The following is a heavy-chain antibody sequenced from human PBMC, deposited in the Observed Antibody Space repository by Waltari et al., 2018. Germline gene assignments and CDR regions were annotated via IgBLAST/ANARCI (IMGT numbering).Heavy chain of an antibody. CDR2: INPNTTYT. D-gene: IGHD2-21*01. Sequence: QVQLVQSGAEVKKPGASVKVSCKASGYSFTGYYMHWVLQAPGHGLEWMAWINPNTTYTNYAQKFQGRVTVTRDTSISTAYMELSRLRSDDTAVYYCVGVPGWGSRAFDIWGQGTMVTVSS. V-gene: IGHV1-2*02. J-gene: IGHJ3*02. CDR1: GYSFTGYY. CDR3: VGVPGWGSRAFDI.